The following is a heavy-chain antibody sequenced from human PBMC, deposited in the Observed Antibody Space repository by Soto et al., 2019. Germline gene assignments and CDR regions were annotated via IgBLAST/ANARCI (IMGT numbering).Heavy chain of an antibody. CDR2: IIPIFGTA. CDR1: GGTFSSYA. V-gene: IGHV1-69*01. Sequence: SVKGSCKASGGTFSSYAISWVRQAPVQGLEWMGGIIPIFGTANYAQKFQGRVTITADESTSTAYMELSSLRSEDTAVYYCARGSESTTQRQYYYGMDVWGQGTTVTVSS. D-gene: IGHD2-15*01. CDR3: ARGSESTTQRQYYYGMDV. J-gene: IGHJ6*02.